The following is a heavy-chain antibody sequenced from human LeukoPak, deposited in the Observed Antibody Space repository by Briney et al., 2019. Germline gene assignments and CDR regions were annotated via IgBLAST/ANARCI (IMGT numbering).Heavy chain of an antibody. Sequence: SETLSLTCTVSGGSISSSSYYWGWIRQPPGKGLEWIGSIYYSGSTYYNPSLKSRVTISVDTSKNQFSLKLSSVTAADTAVYYCATGGRDVFDYWGQGTLVTVSS. CDR2: IYYSGST. CDR3: ATGGRDVFDY. J-gene: IGHJ4*02. CDR1: GGSISSSSYY. V-gene: IGHV4-39*07. D-gene: IGHD5-24*01.